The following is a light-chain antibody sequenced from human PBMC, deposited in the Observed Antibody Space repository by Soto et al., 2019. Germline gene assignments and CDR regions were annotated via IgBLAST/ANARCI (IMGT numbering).Light chain of an antibody. CDR3: QQRRKWPVT. J-gene: IGKJ4*01. Sequence: EIVLTQSPATLSLSPGERATLSCRASQSVNSYLAWYQQKPGQAPRLLIYDATSRATGIPARFSGSGSGPDFTLTISSLEPEDFAVYYCQQRRKWPVTFGGGTKGEIK. CDR2: DAT. V-gene: IGKV3-11*01. CDR1: QSVNSY.